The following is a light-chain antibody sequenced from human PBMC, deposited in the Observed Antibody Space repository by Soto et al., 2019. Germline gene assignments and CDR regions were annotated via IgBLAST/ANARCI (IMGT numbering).Light chain of an antibody. V-gene: IGKV3-20*01. CDR3: QQYGSSPLT. CDR1: QSVPSNY. CDR2: GAS. Sequence: EIVLTQAPGTLSLSPGERATFSCRASQSVPSNYLAWYQQKPGQAPRLLISGASGKATVIPDRFSGSGSGTDFTLTITRLEPEDFAVYYCQQYGSSPLTFGQGTKVDIK. J-gene: IGKJ1*01.